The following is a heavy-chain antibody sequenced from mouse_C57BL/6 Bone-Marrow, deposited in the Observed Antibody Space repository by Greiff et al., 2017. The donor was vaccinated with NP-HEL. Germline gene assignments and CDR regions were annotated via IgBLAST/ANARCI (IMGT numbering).Heavy chain of an antibody. D-gene: IGHD2-1*01. CDR2: IYPGSGST. J-gene: IGHJ2*01. CDR3: ARQEIYYGLDY. Sequence: QVQLQQSGAELVKPGASVKMSCKASGYTFTSYWITWVKQRPGQGLEWIGDIYPGSGSTNYNEKFKSKATLTVDTSSSTAYMQLSSLTSEDSAVYYCARQEIYYGLDYWGQGTTLTVSS. CDR1: GYTFTSYW. V-gene: IGHV1-55*01.